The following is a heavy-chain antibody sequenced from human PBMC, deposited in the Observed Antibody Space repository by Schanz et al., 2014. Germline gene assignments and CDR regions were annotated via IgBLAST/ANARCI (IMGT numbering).Heavy chain of an antibody. D-gene: IGHD1-1*01. CDR1: GYTFTTYG. J-gene: IGHJ4*02. Sequence: QVQLVQSGREVKKPGASVKVSCKASGYTFTTYGISWVRQAPGQGLEWMGRFTHISQKFQGRVTMTRDTSSTTAYMELNSLRSDDTAVYYCVRELSGGTFDYWGQGALVTVSS. CDR3: VRELSGGTFDY. CDR2: RFT. V-gene: IGHV1-18*01.